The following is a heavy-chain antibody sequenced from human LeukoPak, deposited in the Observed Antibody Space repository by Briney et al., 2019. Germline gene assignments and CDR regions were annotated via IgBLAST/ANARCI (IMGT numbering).Heavy chain of an antibody. V-gene: IGHV3-23*01. CDR1: GFTFSSYA. D-gene: IGHD3-9*01. CDR2: ISGSGGST. J-gene: IGHJ4*02. Sequence: QPGGSLRLSCAASGFTFSSYAMSWVRQAPGKGLEWVSAISGSGGSTYYADSVKGRFTISRDNSKNTLYLQMNSLRAEDTAVYYCAKDRDYDILTGYYPRGGYYFDYWGQGTLVTVSS. CDR3: AKDRDYDILTGYYPRGGYYFDY.